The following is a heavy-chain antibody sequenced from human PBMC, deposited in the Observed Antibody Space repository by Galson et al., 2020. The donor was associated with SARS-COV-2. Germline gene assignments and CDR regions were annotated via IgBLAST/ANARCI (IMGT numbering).Heavy chain of an antibody. CDR2: FYTSGSA. CDR3: ARGSGSVPDY. Sequence: SETLSLMCSVSGGSISSYYWSWIRQPAGKGLEWIGRFYTSGSANYNPSLKSRVTMSLDTSKNQLSLKLSFVTAADTGVYYCARGSGSVPDYWGQGTRVTVSS. V-gene: IGHV4-4*07. CDR1: GGSISSYY. J-gene: IGHJ4*02. D-gene: IGHD1-26*01.